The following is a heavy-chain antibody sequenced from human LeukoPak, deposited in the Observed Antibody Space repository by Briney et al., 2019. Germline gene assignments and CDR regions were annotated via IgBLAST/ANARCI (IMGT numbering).Heavy chain of an antibody. Sequence: GGSLRLSCAVSGFMFSNFWMSRVRQAPGRGLEWVANIHPEGNEKYHVESVKGRFTISRDNTKNLLFLQMNGLRSEDTAVYYCAMSGSYFDYWGQGTLVTVSS. J-gene: IGHJ4*02. V-gene: IGHV3-7*03. D-gene: IGHD1-26*01. CDR1: GFMFSNFW. CDR3: AMSGSYFDY. CDR2: IHPEGNEK.